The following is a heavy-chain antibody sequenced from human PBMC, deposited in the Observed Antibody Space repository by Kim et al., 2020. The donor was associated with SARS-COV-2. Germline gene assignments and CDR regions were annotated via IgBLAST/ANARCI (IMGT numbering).Heavy chain of an antibody. CDR3: ARGGSGSFHYYYGMDV. J-gene: IGHJ6*02. Sequence: SVKGRLTISRDNAKNSLYLQMNSLRAEDTAVYYCARGGSGSFHYYYGMDVWGQGTTVTVSS. V-gene: IGHV3-11*01. D-gene: IGHD3-10*01.